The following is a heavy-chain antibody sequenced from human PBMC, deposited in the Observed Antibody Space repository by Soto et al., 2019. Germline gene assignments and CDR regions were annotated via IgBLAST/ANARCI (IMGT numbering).Heavy chain of an antibody. J-gene: IGHJ1*01. D-gene: IGHD3-16*01. CDR3: AKDRFESDYPESSQH. CDR1: GFTVSCNY. CDR2: IYSGGST. V-gene: IGHV3-53*01. Sequence: EVQLVESGGGLIQPGGSLRLSCAASGFTVSCNYMSWVRHAPGKGLAWVSVIYSGGSTYYADFVKRRFTISRDNSKNTLYLQMNSLRAEDTAAYYCAKDRFESDYPESSQHWGQGTLVTVSS.